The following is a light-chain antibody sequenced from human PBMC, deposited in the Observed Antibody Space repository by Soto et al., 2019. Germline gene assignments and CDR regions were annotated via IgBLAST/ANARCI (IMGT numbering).Light chain of an antibody. Sequence: DIQMTQSPSSLSASVGDTVTFTCRASQSISVHLNWYQQKGGKVPKLLIYAASNLYSGVPSRFSGSGSETDFALTISSLQPEDFATYYCQRSYIAPYTFGQGTRLEIK. V-gene: IGKV1-39*01. CDR2: AAS. CDR1: QSISVH. CDR3: QRSYIAPYT. J-gene: IGKJ2*01.